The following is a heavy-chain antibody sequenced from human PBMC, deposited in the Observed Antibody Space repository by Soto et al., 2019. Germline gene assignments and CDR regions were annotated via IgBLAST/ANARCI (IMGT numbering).Heavy chain of an antibody. CDR1: GFTFGSHW. Sequence: EMQVVESGGGLVQPGGSLRLSCAASGFTFGSHWMTWVRQVPGKGLEWVVNINQDGSDKYYVDSVKGRFTISRDNAKNSLYLQMNSLRVEDTAVYYCATSMRHTLDPWGQGTLVTVSP. CDR3: ATSMRHTLDP. CDR2: INQDGSDK. V-gene: IGHV3-7*01. D-gene: IGHD2-21*01. J-gene: IGHJ5*02.